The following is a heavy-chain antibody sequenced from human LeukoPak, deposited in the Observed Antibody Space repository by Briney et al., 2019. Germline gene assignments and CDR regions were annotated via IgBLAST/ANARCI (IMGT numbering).Heavy chain of an antibody. D-gene: IGHD4-17*01. V-gene: IGHV3-21*01. CDR1: GFTFSSYS. Sequence: GGSLRLSCAASGFTFSSYSMNWVRQAPGKGLEWVSSISSSSSYIYYADSVKGRFTISRDNAKNSLYLQMNSLRAEDTAVYYYARRYGDSTSPRGMDVWGKGTTVTVSS. CDR2: ISSSSSYI. CDR3: ARRYGDSTSPRGMDV. J-gene: IGHJ6*04.